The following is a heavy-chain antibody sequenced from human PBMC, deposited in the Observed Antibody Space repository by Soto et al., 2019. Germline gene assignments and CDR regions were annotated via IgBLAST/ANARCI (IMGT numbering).Heavy chain of an antibody. V-gene: IGHV4-61*08. CDR1: GGSVSSGDYY. D-gene: IGHD5-18*01. CDR2: IYYSGNT. J-gene: IGHJ5*02. CDR3: ARIPVDTSMIYWLDP. Sequence: KTSETLSLTCTVSGGSVSSGDYYWSWIRQPPGKGLEWIGYIYYSGNTNYNPSPKSRVIISVDTSKNLFSLKLTSVTAADTAVYYCARIPVDTSMIYWLDPWGQGTLVTVSS.